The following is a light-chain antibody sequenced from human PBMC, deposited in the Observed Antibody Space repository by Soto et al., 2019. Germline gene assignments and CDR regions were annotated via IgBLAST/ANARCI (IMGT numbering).Light chain of an antibody. CDR1: SSDVGDYNY. CDR3: NSYTSNRVV. J-gene: IGLJ2*01. V-gene: IGLV2-14*03. Sequence: QSVLTQPASVSGSPGQSITISCTGTSSDVGDYNYVSWYQHHPGKAPKLIIYDVDNRPSGVSNRFSASKSGNTASLTISRVQAEDEADYYCNSYTSNRVVFGGGTKLTVL. CDR2: DVD.